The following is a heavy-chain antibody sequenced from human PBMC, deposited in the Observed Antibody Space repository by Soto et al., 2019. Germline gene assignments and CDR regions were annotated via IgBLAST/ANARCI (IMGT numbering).Heavy chain of an antibody. V-gene: IGHV3-48*02. Sequence: GGSLRLSCAASGFTFSSYSMNWVRQAPGKGLEWVSYISSSSSTIYYADSVKGRFTISRDNAKNSLYLQMNSLRDEDAAVYYCARDDSSGWYVVYYYGMDVWGQGTTVTVSS. CDR1: GFTFSSYS. CDR2: ISSSSSTI. CDR3: ARDDSSGWYVVYYYGMDV. D-gene: IGHD6-19*01. J-gene: IGHJ6*02.